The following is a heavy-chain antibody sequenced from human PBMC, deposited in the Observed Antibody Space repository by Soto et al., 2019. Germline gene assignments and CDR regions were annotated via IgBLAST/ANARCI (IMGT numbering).Heavy chain of an antibody. CDR2: IYYSGST. CDR3: ARLGGVAARTFDY. D-gene: IGHD6-6*01. V-gene: IGHV4-59*12. Sequence: SETLSLTCTVSGGSINDFYWSWIRQPPGKGLEWIGYIYYSGSTDYNPSLRSRVTISVDPSKTQFPLNLRSVNTADTAVYYCARLGGVAARTFDYWGQGTLVTVSS. CDR1: GGSINDFY. J-gene: IGHJ4*02.